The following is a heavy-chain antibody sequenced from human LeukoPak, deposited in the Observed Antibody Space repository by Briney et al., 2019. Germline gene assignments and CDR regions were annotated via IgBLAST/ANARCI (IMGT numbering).Heavy chain of an antibody. CDR1: GCTFSNYA. D-gene: IGHD2-2*02. CDR3: ASYTQTGELFDY. Sequence: PGGSLRLSCVASGCTFSNYAMIWVRQAPGKGLEWVAVIGRSGDNIHYADSVRGRFTISRDNSKNTLYLHMNSLRAEDTAIYYCASYTQTGELFDYWGQGTLVAVSS. J-gene: IGHJ4*02. V-gene: IGHV3-23*01. CDR2: IGRSGDNI.